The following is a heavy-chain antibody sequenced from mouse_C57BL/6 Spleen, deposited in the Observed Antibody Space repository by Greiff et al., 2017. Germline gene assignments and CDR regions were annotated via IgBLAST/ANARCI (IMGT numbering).Heavy chain of an antibody. J-gene: IGHJ1*03. CDR3: ARHVRDYYGSSYWYFDV. V-gene: IGHV1-62-2*01. CDR1: GYTFTEYT. Sequence: VQLQESGAELVKPGASVKLSCKASGYTFTEYTIHWVKQRSGQGLEWIGWFYPGSGMLKYNEKFKDKATLTADKSSSTVYMELSRLTSEDSAVYFCARHVRDYYGSSYWYFDVWGTGTTVTVSS. D-gene: IGHD1-1*01. CDR2: FYPGSGML.